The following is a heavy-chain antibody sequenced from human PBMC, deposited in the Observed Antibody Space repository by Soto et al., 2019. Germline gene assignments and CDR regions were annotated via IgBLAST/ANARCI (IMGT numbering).Heavy chain of an antibody. D-gene: IGHD5-18*01. V-gene: IGHV4-59*01. CDR3: ARDHPHSYGVYYFDY. CDR1: GGSIRNYY. J-gene: IGHJ4*02. CDR2: VYSSGST. Sequence: PSETLSLTCTVSGGSIRNYYWSWIRQPPGKGLEWIGYVYSSGSTHYNPSLQSRVTISADTSKNQVSLKVNSVTAADTAVYYCARDHPHSYGVYYFDYWGQGTLVTVSS.